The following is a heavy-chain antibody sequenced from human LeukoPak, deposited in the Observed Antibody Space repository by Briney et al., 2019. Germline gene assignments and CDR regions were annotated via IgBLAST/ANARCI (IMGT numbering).Heavy chain of an antibody. J-gene: IGHJ4*02. D-gene: IGHD3-10*01. CDR3: ARVGAPGTYYFRL. CDR2: TSAYNDNT. V-gene: IGHV1-18*01. Sequence: WASVKVSCKASGYTFTSYGVTWVRQAPGQGLEWMGWTSAYNDNTRYAQKFQGRVTMTTDTSTSTVYMELTSLGSDDTAVYYCARVGAPGTYYFRLWGQGTLVTVSS. CDR1: GYTFTSYG.